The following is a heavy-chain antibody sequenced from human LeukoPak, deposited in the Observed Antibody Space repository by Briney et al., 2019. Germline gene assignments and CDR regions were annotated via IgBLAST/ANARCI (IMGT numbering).Heavy chain of an antibody. J-gene: IGHJ4*02. CDR2: INPNNGGT. CDR1: GYTFTGYW. D-gene: IGHD3-10*01. CDR3: ARLNYYGSGSYYNY. Sequence: ASVKVSCKASGYTFTGYWIHWVRQAPGQGFEWMGWINPNNGGTNYAQKFQGRVTMTRDTSTSTVYMELRSLRSDDTAVYYCARLNYYGSGSYYNYWGQGTLVTVSS. V-gene: IGHV1-2*02.